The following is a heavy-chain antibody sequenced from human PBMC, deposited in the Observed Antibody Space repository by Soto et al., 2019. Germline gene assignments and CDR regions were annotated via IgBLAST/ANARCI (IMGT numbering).Heavy chain of an antibody. Sequence: GGSLRLSCAASGFTFSSYGMHWVRQAPGKGLEWVAVIWYDGSNKYYADSVKGRFTISRDNSKNTLYLQMNSLRAEDTAVYYCAREMGSYYDSSGYYDYWGQGTLVTVSS. CDR3: AREMGSYYDSSGYYDY. CDR2: IWYDGSNK. J-gene: IGHJ4*02. CDR1: GFTFSSYG. D-gene: IGHD3-22*01. V-gene: IGHV3-33*01.